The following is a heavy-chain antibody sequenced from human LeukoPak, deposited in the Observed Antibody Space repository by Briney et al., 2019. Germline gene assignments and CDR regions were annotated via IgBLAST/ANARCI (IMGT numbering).Heavy chain of an antibody. CDR2: IRYDGSSK. CDR1: GFTFNSYG. CDR3: AKGSGWEASYFYYYMDV. D-gene: IGHD1-26*01. J-gene: IGHJ6*03. Sequence: GWSLRLSCAASGFTFNSYGIHWVRQAPGKGLEWVAFIRYDGSSKYYVDSVKGRFTISRDNSKNTLYLQMNSLRAEDTAVYFCAKGSGWEASYFYYYMDVWGKGTTVTISS. V-gene: IGHV3-30*02.